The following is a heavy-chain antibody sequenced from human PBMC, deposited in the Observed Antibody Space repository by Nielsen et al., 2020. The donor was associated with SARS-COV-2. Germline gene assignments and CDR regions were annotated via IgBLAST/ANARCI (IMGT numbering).Heavy chain of an antibody. V-gene: IGHV1-46*01. D-gene: IGHD1-26*01. CDR2: IYPSVGST. J-gene: IGHJ5*02. CDR3: ARGAWLDP. Sequence: ASVKVSCKASGYTFTDYYIHWVRQAPGQGLEWMGVIYPSVGSTIYAQKFQGRVSMTRDTSTSTVSMELRSLRSEDTVVYYCARGAWLDPWGQGTLVSVSS. CDR1: GYTFTDYY.